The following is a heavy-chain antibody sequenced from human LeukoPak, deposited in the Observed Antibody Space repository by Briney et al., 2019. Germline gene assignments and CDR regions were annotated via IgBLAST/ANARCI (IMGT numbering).Heavy chain of an antibody. Sequence: SETLSLTCSVSGGSTSGFYWSWIRQPPGKGLEWIGYIYYSGDSNSNPSLKSRVTISEDTSKNQFSLKLSSVTAADTAVYYCARGRGQQLYYYYYYGMDVWGQGTTVTVSS. CDR1: GGSTSGFY. V-gene: IGHV4-59*12. D-gene: IGHD6-13*01. J-gene: IGHJ6*02. CDR3: ARGRGQQLYYYYYYGMDV. CDR2: IYYSGDS.